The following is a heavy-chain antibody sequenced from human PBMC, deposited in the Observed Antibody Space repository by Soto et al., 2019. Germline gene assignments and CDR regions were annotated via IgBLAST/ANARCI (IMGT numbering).Heavy chain of an antibody. J-gene: IGHJ4*02. V-gene: IGHV3-74*01. CDR2: INSDGSST. CDR1: GFTFSSYW. D-gene: IGHD6-6*01. Sequence: EVQLVESGGGLVRPGGSLRLSCAASGFTFSSYWMHWVRQAPGKGLVWVSRINSDGSSTSYADSVKGRFTISRDNAKNTLYLQMNSLRAEDTAVYYCARDLVAARPGVFFGYWGQGTLVTVSS. CDR3: ARDLVAARPGVFFGY.